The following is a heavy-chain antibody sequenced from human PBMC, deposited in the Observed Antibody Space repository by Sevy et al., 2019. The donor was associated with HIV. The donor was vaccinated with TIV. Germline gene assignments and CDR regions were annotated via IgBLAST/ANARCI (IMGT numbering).Heavy chain of an antibody. D-gene: IGHD1-26*01. J-gene: IGHJ6*02. CDR1: EFTFSSYW. Sequence: GGSLRLSCAASEFTFSSYWMSWVRQAPGKGLEWVANIKQDGSEKYYVDSVKGRFTISRGNAKNSLYLQMNSLRAEDTAVYYCARSGGSYDYGMDVWGQGTTVTVSS. V-gene: IGHV3-7*01. CDR3: ARSGGSYDYGMDV. CDR2: IKQDGSEK.